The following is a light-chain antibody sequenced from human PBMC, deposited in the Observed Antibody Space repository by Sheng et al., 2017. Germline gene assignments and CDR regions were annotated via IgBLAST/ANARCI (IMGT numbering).Light chain of an antibody. Sequence: DIVMTQSPDSLAVSLGERATINCKSSQSVLYSSNNKNYLAWYQQKPGQPPNLLIYWASTRASGVPDRFSGSGSGTAFTLTISSLQAEDVAVYYCHQYYRAPYNFGQGTKLEIQ. J-gene: IGKJ2*01. CDR2: WAS. CDR3: HQYYRAPYN. CDR1: QSVLYSSNNKNY. V-gene: IGKV4-1*01.